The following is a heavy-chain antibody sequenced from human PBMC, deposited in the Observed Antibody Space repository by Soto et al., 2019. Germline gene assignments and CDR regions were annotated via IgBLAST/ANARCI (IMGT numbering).Heavy chain of an antibody. Sequence: QVQLVESGGGVVQPGRSLRLSCAASGFSFSSYGLHWVRQAPGKGLEWVAVIWYDGSNKYYVDSVKGRFTISRDNSKKTLYLQMNSLRAEDTAVYYCGRDYCGGDCYFDYWGQGTLVTVSS. CDR1: GFSFSSYG. J-gene: IGHJ4*02. D-gene: IGHD2-21*01. CDR3: GRDYCGGDCYFDY. V-gene: IGHV3-33*01. CDR2: IWYDGSNK.